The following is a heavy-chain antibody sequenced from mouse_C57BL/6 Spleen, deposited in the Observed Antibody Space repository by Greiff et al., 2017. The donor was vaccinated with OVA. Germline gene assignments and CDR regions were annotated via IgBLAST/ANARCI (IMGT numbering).Heavy chain of an antibody. Sequence: EVQGVESGPELVKPGASVKMSCKASGYTFTDYNMHWVKQSHGKSLEWIGYINPNNGGTSYNQKFKGKATLTVNKSSSTAYMELRSLTSEDSAVYYCARPPYDYDWYCDVWGTGTTVTVSS. CDR2: INPNNGGT. CDR3: ARPPYDYDWYCDV. V-gene: IGHV1-22*01. D-gene: IGHD2-4*01. CDR1: GYTFTDYN. J-gene: IGHJ1*03.